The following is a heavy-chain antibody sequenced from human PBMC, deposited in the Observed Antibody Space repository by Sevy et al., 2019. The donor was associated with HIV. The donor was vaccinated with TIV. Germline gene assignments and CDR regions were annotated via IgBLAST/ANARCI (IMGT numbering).Heavy chain of an antibody. V-gene: IGHV3-15*07. CDR1: GFTFHNSW. CDR3: ITVMRLFGDPKSWFFDF. J-gene: IGHJ2*01. D-gene: IGHD2-21*01. Sequence: GGSLRLSCAVSGFTFHNSWMNWVRQTPGKGLEWVGRVKSKNGGVTTDYSAPVKGRFTILSEDSNDTLYLKMASLQTEDTAVSYCITVMRLFGDPKSWFFDFWGRGTLVTVSS. CDR2: VKSKNGGVTT.